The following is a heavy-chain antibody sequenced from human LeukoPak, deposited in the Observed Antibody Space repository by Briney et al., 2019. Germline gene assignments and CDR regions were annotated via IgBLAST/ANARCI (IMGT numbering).Heavy chain of an antibody. CDR3: ASEEGSYHPFDY. J-gene: IGHJ4*02. V-gene: IGHV4-4*07. Sequence: SETLSLTCTVSGGSISSYYWSWIRQPAGKGLEWIGRIYTSGSTNYNPSLKSRVTMSVDTSKNQFSLKLSSVTVADTAVYYCASEEGSYHPFDYWGQGTLVTVSS. D-gene: IGHD1-26*01. CDR2: IYTSGST. CDR1: GGSISSYY.